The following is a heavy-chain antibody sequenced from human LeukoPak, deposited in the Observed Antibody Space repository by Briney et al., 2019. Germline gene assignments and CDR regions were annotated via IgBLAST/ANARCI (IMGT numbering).Heavy chain of an antibody. CDR2: IYYSGNT. CDR3: ARRSTSSWYAYYDY. V-gene: IGHV4-59*01. J-gene: IGHJ4*02. D-gene: IGHD6-13*01. Sequence: PSETLSLTCTVSGGSITTYYWSWNRQPPGKGLEWIGFIYYSGNTNYNPSLKSRVTILLDTSKNQFSLKLSSVTAADTAVYYCARRSTSSWYAYYDYWGQGTLVTVSS. CDR1: GGSITTYY.